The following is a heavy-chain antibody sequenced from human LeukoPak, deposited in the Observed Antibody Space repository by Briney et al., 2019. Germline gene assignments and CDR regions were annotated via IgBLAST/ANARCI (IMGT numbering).Heavy chain of an antibody. V-gene: IGHV3-15*01. CDR1: GFTFSSYW. J-gene: IGHJ4*02. Sequence: GGSLRLSCAASGFTFSSYWMSWVRQAPGKGLEWVGRIKSKTDGGTTDYAAPVKGRFTISRDDSKNTLYLQMNSLKTEDTAVYYCTTVSYSSGWYGFDYWGQGTLVTVSS. CDR3: TTVSYSSGWYGFDY. CDR2: IKSKTDGGTT. D-gene: IGHD6-19*01.